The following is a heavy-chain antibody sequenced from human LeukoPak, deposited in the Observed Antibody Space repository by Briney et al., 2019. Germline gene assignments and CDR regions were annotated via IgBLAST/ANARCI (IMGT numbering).Heavy chain of an antibody. CDR3: ARVGGTATIPLN. J-gene: IGHJ4*02. D-gene: IGHD5-24*01. CDR2: ISSSSYT. CDR1: GFTFSSYE. V-gene: IGHV3-48*03. Sequence: GGSLRLSCAASGFTFSSYEMNWVRQAPGKGLEWVSYISSSSYTNYADSVKGRFTISRDNAKNSLYLQMNSLRAEDTAVYYCARVGGTATIPLNWGQGTLVTVSS.